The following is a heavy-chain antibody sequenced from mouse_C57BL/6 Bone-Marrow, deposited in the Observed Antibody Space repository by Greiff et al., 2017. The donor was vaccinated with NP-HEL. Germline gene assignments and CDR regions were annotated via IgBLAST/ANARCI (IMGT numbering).Heavy chain of an antibody. D-gene: IGHD1-1*01. CDR2: INPSTGGT. CDR3: ARGGYYYGSRRAMDY. J-gene: IGHJ4*01. Sequence: VQLQQSGPELVKPGASVKISCKASGYSFTGYYMNWVKQSPEKSLEWIGEINPSTGGTTYNQKFKAKATLTVDKSSSTAYMQLKSLTSEDSAVYYCARGGYYYGSRRAMDYWGQGTSVTVSS. V-gene: IGHV1-42*01. CDR1: GYSFTGYY.